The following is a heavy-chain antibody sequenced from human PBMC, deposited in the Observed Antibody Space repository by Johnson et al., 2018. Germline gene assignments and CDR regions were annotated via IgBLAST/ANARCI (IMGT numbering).Heavy chain of an antibody. J-gene: IGHJ6*02. CDR1: GGTFSSYA. D-gene: IGHD3-22*01. Sequence: QVQLVESGAEVKKPGSSVKVSCKASGGTFSSYAISWVRQAPGHGLEWMGGIIPIFGTANYAQKFQGRVTITADESTSTAYMELSSRRSEDTAVYYCAGVGSTYYYERYGMDVWGQGTTVTVSS. CDR3: AGVGSTYYYERYGMDV. CDR2: IIPIFGTA. V-gene: IGHV1-69*01.